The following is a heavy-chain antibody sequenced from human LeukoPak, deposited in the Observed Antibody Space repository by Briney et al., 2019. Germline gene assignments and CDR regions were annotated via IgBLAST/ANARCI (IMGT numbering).Heavy chain of an antibody. CDR2: IKQDLSEK. CDR3: AADELRGRFGDIYDYYYMDV. J-gene: IGHJ6*03. CDR1: GFTFSSYW. V-gene: IGHV3-7*03. Sequence: GGSLRLSCAASGFTFSSYWMNWVRQAPGKGLEWVANIKQDLSEKYYVDSVKGRFTISRDNAKNSVYLQMNSLRSEDTAVYYCAADELRGRFGDIYDYYYMDVWGKGTTVTVSS. D-gene: IGHD3-10*01.